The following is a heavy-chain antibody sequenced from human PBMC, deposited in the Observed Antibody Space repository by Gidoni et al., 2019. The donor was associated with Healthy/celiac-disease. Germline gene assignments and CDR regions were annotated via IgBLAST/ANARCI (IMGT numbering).Heavy chain of an antibody. CDR1: GFTFSSYA. Sequence: EVQLLESGGGLVQPGGSLRLSCAASGFTFSSYAMSWVRQAPGKGLEWVSAISGSGGSTYYADSVKGRFTISRDNSKNTLYLQMNSLRAEDTAVYYCAKANQLLYYGSGSYLNWFDPWGQGTLVTVSS. CDR3: AKANQLLYYGSGSYLNWFDP. CDR2: ISGSGGST. V-gene: IGHV3-23*01. D-gene: IGHD3-10*01. J-gene: IGHJ5*02.